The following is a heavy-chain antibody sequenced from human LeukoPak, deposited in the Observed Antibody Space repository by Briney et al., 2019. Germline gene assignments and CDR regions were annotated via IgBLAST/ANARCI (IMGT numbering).Heavy chain of an antibody. V-gene: IGHV1-2*02. Sequence: ASVKVSCKASGYTFTGYYMHWVRQAPGQGLEWMGWINPNSGGTNYAPKFQGRVTMTRDTSISTAYMELSRLRSDDTAVYYCARDLNCGGDCQPHWGQGTLVTVSP. CDR1: GYTFTGYY. J-gene: IGHJ4*02. D-gene: IGHD2-21*01. CDR2: INPNSGGT. CDR3: ARDLNCGGDCQPH.